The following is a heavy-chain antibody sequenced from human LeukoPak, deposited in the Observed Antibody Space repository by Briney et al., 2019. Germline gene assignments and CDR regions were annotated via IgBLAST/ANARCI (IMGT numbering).Heavy chain of an antibody. V-gene: IGHV3-23*01. CDR3: AKGNYCSGGSCRWGYFDY. J-gene: IGHJ4*02. CDR1: GFTFSSYA. Sequence: GGSLRLFCAASGFTFSSYAMSWVRLAPGKGLEWVSAISGSGGSTYYADSVKGRFTISRDNSKNTLYLQMNSLRAEDTAVYYCAKGNYCSGGSCRWGYFDYWGQGTLVTVSS. CDR2: ISGSGGST. D-gene: IGHD2-15*01.